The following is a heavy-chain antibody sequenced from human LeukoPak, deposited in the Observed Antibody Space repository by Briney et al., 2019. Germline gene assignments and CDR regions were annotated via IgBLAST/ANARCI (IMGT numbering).Heavy chain of an antibody. CDR2: IRYDGSNK. J-gene: IGHJ6*03. D-gene: IGHD3-10*01. Sequence: GGSLRLSCAASGFTFSSYGMHWVRQAPGKGLEWVAFIRYDGSNKYYADSVKGRFTISRDNSKNTLYLQMNSLRAEDAAVYYCAKDRGTLYYYYYYMDVWGKGTTVTVSS. CDR3: AKDRGTLYYYYYYMDV. CDR1: GFTFSSYG. V-gene: IGHV3-30*02.